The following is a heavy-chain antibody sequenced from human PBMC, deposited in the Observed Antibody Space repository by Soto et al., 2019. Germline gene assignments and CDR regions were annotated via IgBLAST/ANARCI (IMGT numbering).Heavy chain of an antibody. CDR2: IYYSGST. J-gene: IGHJ5*02. D-gene: IGHD2-2*01. V-gene: IGHV4-30-4*01. CDR1: GGSISSGDYY. CDR3: ARRIVLVPAAASTNNWFDP. Sequence: SETLSLTCTVSGGSISSGDYYWSWIRQPPGKGLEWIGYIYYSGSTYYNPSLKSRVTISVDTSKNQFSLKLSSVTAADTAVYYCARRIVLVPAAASTNNWFDPWGQGTLVTVSS.